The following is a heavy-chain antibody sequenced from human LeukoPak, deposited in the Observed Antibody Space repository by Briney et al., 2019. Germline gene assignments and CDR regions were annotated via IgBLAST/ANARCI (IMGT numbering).Heavy chain of an antibody. CDR2: ISGSGGST. V-gene: IGHV3-23*01. Sequence: PGGSLRLSCAASGFTFSSYGMSWVRQAPGKGLEWVSAISGSGGSTYYADSVKGRFTISRDNSKNTLYLQMNSLRAEDTAVYYCAKGRVVVAATGYAFDIWGQGTMVTVSS. D-gene: IGHD2-15*01. CDR1: GFTFSSYG. CDR3: AKGRVVVAATGYAFDI. J-gene: IGHJ3*02.